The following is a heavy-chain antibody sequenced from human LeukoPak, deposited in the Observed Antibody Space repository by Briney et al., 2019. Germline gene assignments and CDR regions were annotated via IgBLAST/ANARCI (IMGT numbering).Heavy chain of an antibody. CDR3: ARATYFYDSSGYPL. Sequence: PGGSLRLSCSASGFTFSSYAMHWVRQAPGKGLEWVSYISSSSSTIYYGDSVKGRFTISRDNAKNSLYLQMNSLRDEDTAVYYCARATYFYDSSGYPLWGQGTLVTVSS. CDR2: ISSSSSTI. CDR1: GFTFSSYA. V-gene: IGHV3-48*02. D-gene: IGHD3-22*01. J-gene: IGHJ4*02.